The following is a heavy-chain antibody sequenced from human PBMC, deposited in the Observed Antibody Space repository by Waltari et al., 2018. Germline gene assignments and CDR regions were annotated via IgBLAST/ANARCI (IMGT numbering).Heavy chain of an antibody. J-gene: IGHJ4*02. CDR2: IRWNSGSI. CDR1: GFTFDDYA. D-gene: IGHD1-26*01. V-gene: IGHV3-9*01. CDR3: AKWGGRFFDY. Sequence: EVQLVESGGGLVQPGRSLRLSCAASGFTFDDYAMHWVRQAPGKGLEWVSGIRWNSGSIGYADSVKGRFTISRDNAKNSLYLQMNSLRAEDTALYYCAKWGGRFFDYWGQGTLVTVSS.